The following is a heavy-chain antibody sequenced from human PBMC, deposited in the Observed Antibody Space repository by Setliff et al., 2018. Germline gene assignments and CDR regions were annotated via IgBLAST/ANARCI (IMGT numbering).Heavy chain of an antibody. V-gene: IGHV3-7*03. CDR2: ITHDGSKT. Sequence: GGSLRLSCAGSGFTFNTYWMTWVRQAPGKGLEWVASITHDGSKTYILGSVKGRFTISRDNSKNTVYLEMNSLRAEDTAVYYCAKRGPYCSGGTCHYYFDYWGQGTLVTVSS. CDR1: GFTFNTYW. CDR3: AKRGPYCSGGTCHYYFDY. D-gene: IGHD2-15*01. J-gene: IGHJ4*02.